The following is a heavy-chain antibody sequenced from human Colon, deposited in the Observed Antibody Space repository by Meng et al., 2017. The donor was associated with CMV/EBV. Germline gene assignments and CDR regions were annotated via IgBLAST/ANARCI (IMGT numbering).Heavy chain of an antibody. D-gene: IGHD3-22*01. CDR2: IRGGSDRI. Sequence: GESLKISCAASGITFSNYAMTWVRQAPGKGLEWVSAIRGGSDRIYYADSVKGRFTISRDNAKNSLYLQMNSLRAEDTAVYYCAGSYDSSTYWGQGTLVTVSS. CDR1: GITFSNYA. CDR3: AGSYDSSTY. J-gene: IGHJ4*02. V-gene: IGHV3-21*01.